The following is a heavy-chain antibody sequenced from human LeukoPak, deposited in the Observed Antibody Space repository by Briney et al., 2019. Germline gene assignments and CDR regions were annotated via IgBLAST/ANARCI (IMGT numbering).Heavy chain of an antibody. CDR1: GFSFSNYP. CDR2: IWYDGTNK. J-gene: IGHJ4*02. Sequence: PGGSLRLSCAASGFSFSNYPMQWVRQAPGKGLEWVALIWYDGTNKYYTDSVKGRLTISRDNSKDTLFLQMNSLRAEDTAVYYCAREGPRGNSQFDYWGQGTLVTVSS. V-gene: IGHV3-33*08. D-gene: IGHD2/OR15-2a*01. CDR3: AREGPRGNSQFDY.